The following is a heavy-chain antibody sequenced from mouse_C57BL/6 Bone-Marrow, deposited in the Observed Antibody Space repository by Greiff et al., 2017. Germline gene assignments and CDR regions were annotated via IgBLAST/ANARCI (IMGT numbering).Heavy chain of an antibody. V-gene: IGHV1-72*01. CDR1: GYTFTSYW. CDR3: ARSNGNYVYWCFDV. Sequence: QVQLQQPGAELVKPGASVQLSCKASGYTFTSYWMHWVKQRPGRGLEWIGRIDPNSGGTKYNEKFKSKATLTVDKPSSTAYMQRSSLTSEDSSVYYCARSNGNYVYWCFDVWGTESTVTVSS. J-gene: IGHJ1*03. D-gene: IGHD2-1*01. CDR2: IDPNSGGT.